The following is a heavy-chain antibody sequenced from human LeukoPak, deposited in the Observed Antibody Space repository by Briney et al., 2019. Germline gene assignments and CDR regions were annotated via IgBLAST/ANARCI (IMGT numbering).Heavy chain of an antibody. J-gene: IGHJ3*02. D-gene: IGHD3-22*01. CDR1: GYTFPSYF. Sequence: ASVKVSCKASGYTFPSYFMHWVRQAPGQGLEWMGIINPTGGSTTYAQKFQGRVTMTRDTSISTAYMELSRLRSDDTAVYYCASYDSSGYAFDIWGQGTMVTVSS. V-gene: IGHV1-46*01. CDR2: INPTGGST. CDR3: ASYDSSGYAFDI.